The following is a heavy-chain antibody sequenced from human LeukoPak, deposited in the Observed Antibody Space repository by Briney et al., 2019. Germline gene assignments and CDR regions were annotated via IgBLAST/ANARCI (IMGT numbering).Heavy chain of an antibody. D-gene: IGHD4-11*01. J-gene: IGHJ6*03. Sequence: PGGSLRLSCAASGFTFSSYSMNWVRQAPGKGLEWVSSISSSSSYIYYADSVKGRFTISRDNTKNSLYLQMNSLRAEDTAVYYCAREGYSKEIVYYYYYYMDVWGKGTTVTVSS. CDR2: ISSSSSYI. CDR3: AREGYSKEIVYYYYYYMDV. CDR1: GFTFSSYS. V-gene: IGHV3-21*01.